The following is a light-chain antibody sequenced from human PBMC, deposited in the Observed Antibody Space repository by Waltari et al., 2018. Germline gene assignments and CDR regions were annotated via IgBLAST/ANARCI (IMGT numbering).Light chain of an antibody. Sequence: QSVLTQPPSASGTPGQRVTISCSGSSSNIGRNTVHWYQQLPGTAPKLLTYSNNQRPSGVPDRFSGSKSGTSASLAISGLQSEDEADYYCAAWDDSLNGLVFGGGTKLTVL. CDR3: AAWDDSLNGLV. V-gene: IGLV1-44*01. CDR2: SNN. CDR1: SSNIGRNT. J-gene: IGLJ2*01.